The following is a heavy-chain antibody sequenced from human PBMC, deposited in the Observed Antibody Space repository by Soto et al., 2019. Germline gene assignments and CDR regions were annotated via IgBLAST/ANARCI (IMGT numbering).Heavy chain of an antibody. Sequence: PSETLSLTCTVSGGSISSGGYYWSWIRQHPGKGLEWIGYIYYSGSTYYNPSLKSRVTISVDTSKNQFSLKLSSVTAADTDVYYCARASIVGATTDYWGQGTLVTVSS. V-gene: IGHV4-31*03. CDR2: IYYSGST. J-gene: IGHJ4*02. D-gene: IGHD1-26*01. CDR3: ARASIVGATTDY. CDR1: GGSISSGGYY.